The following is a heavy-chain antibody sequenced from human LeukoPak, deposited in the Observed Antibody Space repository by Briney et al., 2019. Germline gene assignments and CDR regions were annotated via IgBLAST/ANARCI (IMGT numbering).Heavy chain of an antibody. CDR1: GDSISGYY. CDR2: IYSSGSS. CDR3: ARDRGRSGWYGYFDY. Sequence: SETLSLTCTVSGDSISGYYWSWIRLPAGKGLEWIGRIYSSGSSNYNPSLKSRVTMSVDTSRTQFSLKVTSVTAADTAVYYCARDRGRSGWYGYFDYWGQGTLVSVSS. J-gene: IGHJ4*02. V-gene: IGHV4-4*07. D-gene: IGHD6-19*01.